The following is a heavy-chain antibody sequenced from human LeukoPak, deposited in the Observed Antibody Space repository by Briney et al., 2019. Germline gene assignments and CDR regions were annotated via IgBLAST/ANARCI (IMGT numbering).Heavy chain of an antibody. J-gene: IGHJ4*02. D-gene: IGHD3-22*01. CDR1: GGSISSSSYY. V-gene: IGHV4-39*01. CDR3: ARWFGYYDSSGYSFDY. CDR2: IYYGGST. Sequence: PSETLSLTCTVSGGSISSSSYYWGWIRQPPGKGLEWIGSIYYGGSTYYNPSLKSRVTISVDTSKNQFSLKLSSVTAADTAVYYCARWFGYYDSSGYSFDYWGQGTLVTVSS.